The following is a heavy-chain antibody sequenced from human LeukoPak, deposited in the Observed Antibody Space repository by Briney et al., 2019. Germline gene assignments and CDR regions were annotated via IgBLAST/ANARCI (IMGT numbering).Heavy chain of an antibody. CDR3: ARDHTAIYYGMDV. CDR1: GFSFSSYW. CDR2: IKQDGSEK. J-gene: IGHJ6*02. Sequence: GESLALSCAVYGFSFSSYWMSWVRQAPGKGLEWVANIKQDGSEKYYVDSVKVRFTFSRDNAKNSLYLQMNSLRAEDTAVYYCARDHTAIYYGMDVWGQGTTVTVSS. V-gene: IGHV3-7*01. D-gene: IGHD5-18*01.